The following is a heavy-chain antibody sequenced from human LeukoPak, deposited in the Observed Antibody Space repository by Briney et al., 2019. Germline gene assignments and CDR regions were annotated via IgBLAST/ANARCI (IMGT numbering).Heavy chain of an antibody. Sequence: GGSLRLSCAATEFTFSNYAMNWVRQAPGKGLEWVSAITGSGGSTYYADSVKGRFTISRDNSKNTLYVQMNSLRAEDTAVYYCAKDGVVGATADAFDIWGQGTMVTVSS. CDR1: EFTFSNYA. D-gene: IGHD1-26*01. CDR3: AKDGVVGATADAFDI. V-gene: IGHV3-23*01. J-gene: IGHJ3*02. CDR2: ITGSGGST.